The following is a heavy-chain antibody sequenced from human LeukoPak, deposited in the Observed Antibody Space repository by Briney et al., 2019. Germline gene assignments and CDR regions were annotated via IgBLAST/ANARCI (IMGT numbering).Heavy chain of an antibody. CDR2: ISGSGGST. D-gene: IGHD1-26*01. CDR3: AKSVGATNYFDY. Sequence: GGSLRLSCAASGFTFSSYAMSWVRQAPGKGLEWVSAISGSGGSTYYAGSVKGRFTISRDNSKNTLYLQMNSLRAEDTAVYYCAKSVGATNYFDYWGQGTLVTVSS. J-gene: IGHJ4*02. CDR1: GFTFSSYA. V-gene: IGHV3-23*01.